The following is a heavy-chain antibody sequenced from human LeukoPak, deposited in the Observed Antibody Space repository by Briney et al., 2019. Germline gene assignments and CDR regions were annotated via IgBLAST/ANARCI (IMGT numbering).Heavy chain of an antibody. V-gene: IGHV3-7*01. J-gene: IGHJ4*02. D-gene: IGHD2-2*01. CDR3: ARGYCSSTSCYPRYFDY. CDR2: IKQDGSEK. Sequence: GGSLRLSCAASGFTFSSYWMSWVSQAPGKGRGWVANIKQDGSEKYYVDSVKGRFPISRDNAKNSLYLQMNSLRAEHTAVYYCARGYCSSTSCYPRYFDYWGQGTLVTVSS. CDR1: GFTFSSYW.